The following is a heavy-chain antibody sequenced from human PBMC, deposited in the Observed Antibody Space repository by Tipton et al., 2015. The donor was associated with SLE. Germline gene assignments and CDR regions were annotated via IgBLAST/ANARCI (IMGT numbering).Heavy chain of an antibody. CDR1: GFTFSSYW. Sequence: SLRLSCAASGFTFSSYWMSWVRQAPGKGLEWVANIKQDGSEKYYVDSVKGRFTISRDNAKNSLYLQMNSLRAEDTALYYCAKGAGGFDYYYGMDVWGQGTTVTVSS. V-gene: IGHV3-7*03. J-gene: IGHJ6*02. CDR2: IKQDGSEK. CDR3: AKGAGGFDYYYGMDV. D-gene: IGHD6-19*01.